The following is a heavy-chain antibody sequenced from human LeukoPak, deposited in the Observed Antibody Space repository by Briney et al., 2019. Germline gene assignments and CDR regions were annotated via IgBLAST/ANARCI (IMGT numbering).Heavy chain of an antibody. V-gene: IGHV4-59*08. CDR1: GGSISSYY. Sequence: PSETLSLTCTVSGGSISSYYWSWIRQPPGKGLEWIAYMDYSGSTFYNPSLKSRVRTSVDTSKNQFSLKVRSVTAADTAVYYCARHGGDYTFDYWGQGTLVTVSS. J-gene: IGHJ4*02. D-gene: IGHD4-17*01. CDR2: MDYSGST. CDR3: ARHGGDYTFDY.